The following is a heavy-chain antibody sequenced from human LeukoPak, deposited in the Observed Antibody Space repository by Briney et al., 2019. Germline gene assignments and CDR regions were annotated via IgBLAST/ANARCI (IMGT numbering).Heavy chain of an antibody. V-gene: IGHV3-21*06. CDR2: ISSTSSYI. J-gene: IGHJ4*02. CDR1: GFTFSSYW. D-gene: IGHD6-13*01. CDR3: ARGNFIAATPEGY. Sequence: GGSLRLSCAASGFTFSSYWVNWARQAPGKGLEWVSSISSTSSYINYADLVRGRFTISRDNAKNSLYLQMNSLRAEDTAMYYCARGNFIAATPEGYWGQGTLVTVSS.